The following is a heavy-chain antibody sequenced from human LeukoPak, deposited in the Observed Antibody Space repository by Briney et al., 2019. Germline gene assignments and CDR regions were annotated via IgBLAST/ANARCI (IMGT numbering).Heavy chain of an antibody. CDR3: AREGGRSGCYPTPLDY. V-gene: IGHV4-34*01. CDR2: INHSGST. Sequence: PSETLSLTCAVYGGSFSGYYWSWIRQPPGKGLEWVGEINHSGSTNYNPSLKSRVTISVDTSKNQFSLKLSSVTAADTAVYYCAREGGRSGCYPTPLDYWGQGTLVTVSS. D-gene: IGHD3-22*01. J-gene: IGHJ4*02. CDR1: GGSFSGYY.